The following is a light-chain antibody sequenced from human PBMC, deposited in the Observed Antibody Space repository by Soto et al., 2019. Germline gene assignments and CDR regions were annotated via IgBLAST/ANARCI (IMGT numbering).Light chain of an antibody. Sequence: EIVLTQSPGTLSLSLGEGATLSCRASQSVSSNYLAWYQQKPGQPPRLLIYGASRRATGIPDRFSGSGAGTDFTLTISRLEPEDFAVYYCEQYGGSPRTFGQGAKLEIK. CDR2: GAS. CDR3: EQYGGSPRT. V-gene: IGKV3-20*01. CDR1: QSVSSNY. J-gene: IGKJ2*01.